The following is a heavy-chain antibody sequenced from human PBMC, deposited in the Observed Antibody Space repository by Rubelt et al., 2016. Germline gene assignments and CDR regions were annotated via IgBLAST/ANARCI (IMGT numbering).Heavy chain of an antibody. CDR2: LTHSGSN. V-gene: IGHV4-34*01. D-gene: IGHD3-10*01. CDR1: GGSFSIYY. CDR3: ARGGRYYGSGSYQRHNWFDP. Sequence: QVQLQQWGAGLLKPSETLSLTCAVYGGSFSIYYWSWIRQPPGKGLEWIGELTHSGSNNYNPSLKSRVTISVDTSKNQFSLKRSSVTAADTAVYYCARGGRYYGSGSYQRHNWFDPWGQGTLVTVSS. J-gene: IGHJ5*02.